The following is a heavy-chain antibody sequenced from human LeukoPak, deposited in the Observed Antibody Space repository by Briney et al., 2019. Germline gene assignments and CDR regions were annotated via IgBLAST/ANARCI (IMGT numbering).Heavy chain of an antibody. J-gene: IGHJ3*02. D-gene: IGHD3-22*01. V-gene: IGHV3-23*01. CDR2: ISGSGGST. Sequence: GGSLRLSCAASGFTFSSYAMNWVRQAPGKGLDRVSTISGSGGSTYYADSVKGRFTISRDNSKNTLYLQMNSLRAEDTAVYYCAKDRLFMIVVGGGNDAFPIWGQGTMVTVSS. CDR1: GFTFSSYA. CDR3: AKDRLFMIVVGGGNDAFPI.